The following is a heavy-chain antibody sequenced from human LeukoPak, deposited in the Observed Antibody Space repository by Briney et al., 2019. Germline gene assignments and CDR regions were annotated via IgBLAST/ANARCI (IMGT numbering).Heavy chain of an antibody. Sequence: PGGSLRPSCAASGXTXXXYRMNXXXXXPXXXLVXXSNISSTCSSXXYAXSVQSRFTIYRDNAKNSLYLQMNRLRDEDTAVYYCARGLDHYYYAMDVWGQGTTVTVSS. CDR3: ARGLDHYYYAMDV. CDR1: GXTXXXYR. CDR2: ISSTCSSX. J-gene: IGHJ6*02. D-gene: IGHD3-9*01. V-gene: IGHV3-48*02.